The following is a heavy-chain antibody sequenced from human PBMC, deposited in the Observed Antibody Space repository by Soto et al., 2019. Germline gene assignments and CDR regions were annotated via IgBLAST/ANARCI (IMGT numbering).Heavy chain of an antibody. CDR2: IWYDGSNQ. CDR3: ARDLGAFNYGSAYFAY. CDR1: GFTFSTYG. V-gene: IGHV3-33*01. D-gene: IGHD3-10*01. Sequence: HPGGSLRLSCAPSGFTFSTYGMHWVRQAPGKGLEWVAVIWYDGSNQYYADSVKGRFTISRDNSKNMLYLQMNRLRAEDTAVYYCARDLGAFNYGSAYFAYWGQGTPVTVSS. J-gene: IGHJ4*02.